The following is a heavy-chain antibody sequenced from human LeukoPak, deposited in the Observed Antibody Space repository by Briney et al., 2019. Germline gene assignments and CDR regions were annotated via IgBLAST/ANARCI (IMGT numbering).Heavy chain of an antibody. D-gene: IGHD3-22*01. CDR1: GFAFSGFD. V-gene: IGHV3-21*01. CDR3: ATMIVVVINMGTFDY. Sequence: GGSLRLSCAASGFAFSGFDMNWVRQAPGKGLEWVSSISSSSSYIYYADSVKGRFTISRDNAKNSLYLQMNSLRAEDTAVYYCATMIVVVINMGTFDYWGQGTLVTVSS. CDR2: ISSSSSYI. J-gene: IGHJ4*02.